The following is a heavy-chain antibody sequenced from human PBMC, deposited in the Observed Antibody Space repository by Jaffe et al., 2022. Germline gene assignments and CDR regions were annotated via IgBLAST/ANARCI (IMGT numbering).Heavy chain of an antibody. CDR3: AAKEGDFWSGFYYRFDY. Sequence: DVQLVESGGGLVQPGGSLRLSCIVSGSTFSDYSMNWVRQAPGKGLEWISYISSDHSTIFYEDSVKGRFTISRDNAKNALHLQMTNLRADDTAVYYCAAKEGDFWSGFYYRFDYWGQGSLVTGSS. CDR2: ISSDHSTI. J-gene: IGHJ4*02. D-gene: IGHD3-3*01. V-gene: IGHV3-48*01. CDR1: GSTFSDYS.